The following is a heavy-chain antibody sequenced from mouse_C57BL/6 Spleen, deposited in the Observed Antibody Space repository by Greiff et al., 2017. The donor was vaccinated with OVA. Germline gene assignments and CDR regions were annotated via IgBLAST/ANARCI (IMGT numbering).Heavy chain of an antibody. CDR1: GFTFSDFY. CDR2: SRNKANDYTT. Sequence: EVQLVESGGGLVQSGRSLRLSCATSGFTFSDFYMEWVRQAPGKGLEWIAASRNKANDYTTEYNVSVKGRLIVSRYSSPSILYLQMNALRVEDTAIYYCERDALDGNYPCWFAYWGQGTMVTVSA. CDR3: ERDALDGNYPCWFAY. J-gene: IGHJ3*01. V-gene: IGHV7-1*01. D-gene: IGHD2-1*01.